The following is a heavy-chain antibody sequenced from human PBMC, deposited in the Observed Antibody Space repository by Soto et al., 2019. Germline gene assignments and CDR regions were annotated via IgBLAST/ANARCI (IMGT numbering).Heavy chain of an antibody. V-gene: IGHV4-34*01. Sequence: SETLSLTCAVYGGSFSGYYWSWIRQPPGKGLEWIGEINHSGSTNYNPSLKSRVTISVDTSKNQFSLKLSSVTAADTAVYYCARGFIAVAGTFGHYHYYMDVWGKGTTVTVSS. CDR3: ARGFIAVAGTFGHYHYYMDV. CDR1: GGSFSGYY. J-gene: IGHJ6*03. D-gene: IGHD6-19*01. CDR2: INHSGST.